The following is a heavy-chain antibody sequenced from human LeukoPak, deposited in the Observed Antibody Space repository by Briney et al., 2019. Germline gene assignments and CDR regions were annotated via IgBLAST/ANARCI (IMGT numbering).Heavy chain of an antibody. CDR3: ARELKDDGFGAEGSLDF. V-gene: IGHV1-2*02. CDR2: INPNNGGT. J-gene: IGHJ4*02. D-gene: IGHD1-1*01. Sequence: ASVTVSYKTFGYTFNNNYIQWVGQAPGKGGEGVGWINPNNGGTYYAEKFQRRVTMTRDTSTSTVYMELDSLRYDDTAVYYCARELKDDGFGAEGSLDFWGQGTLVTVSS. CDR1: GYTFNNNY.